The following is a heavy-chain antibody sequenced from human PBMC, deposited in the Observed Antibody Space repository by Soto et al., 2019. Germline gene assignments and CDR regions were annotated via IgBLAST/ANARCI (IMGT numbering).Heavy chain of an antibody. V-gene: IGHV1-69*13. CDR1: RVAFSKCI. Sequence: GASVKVACKASRVAFSKCIVTCVRQAPGLGLEWVGGIIPIFGTANYAQKFQGRVTITADESTSTSYMEVNNLRSEDTAVYYCAKVRYSSPMGYYYGMDVWGQGTTVTVSS. CDR2: IIPIFGTA. D-gene: IGHD6-19*01. CDR3: AKVRYSSPMGYYYGMDV. J-gene: IGHJ6*02.